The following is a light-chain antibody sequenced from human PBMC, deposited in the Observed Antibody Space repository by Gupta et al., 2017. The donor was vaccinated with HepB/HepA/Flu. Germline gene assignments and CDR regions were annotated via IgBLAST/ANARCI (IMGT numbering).Light chain of an antibody. CDR1: QNINIW. CDR3: QQENSYSYT. V-gene: IGKV1-5*03. CDR2: KAS. J-gene: IGKJ2*01. Sequence: DIQMIQSPSTLSASVGDRVTITCRASQNINIWLAWYQQKPGKVPKLLIYKASSLESGVPSRFSGSGSGTEFTLTISSLQPDDSATYYCQQENSYSYTFGQGTKLEIK.